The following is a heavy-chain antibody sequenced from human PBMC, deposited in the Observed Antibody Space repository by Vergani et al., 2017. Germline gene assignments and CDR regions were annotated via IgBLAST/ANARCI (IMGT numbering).Heavy chain of an antibody. D-gene: IGHD1-14*01. J-gene: IGHJ6*03. CDR1: GFTFSSYG. CDR3: AKDNHLGYYYYYMDV. V-gene: IGHV3-30*18. Sequence: QVQLVESGGGVVQPGRSLRLSCAASGFTFSSYGMHWVRQAPGKGLEWVAVISYDGSNKYYADSVKGRFTISRDNSKNTLYLQMNSLRAEDTAVYYCAKDNHLGYYYYYMDVWGKGTTVTVSS. CDR2: ISYDGSNK.